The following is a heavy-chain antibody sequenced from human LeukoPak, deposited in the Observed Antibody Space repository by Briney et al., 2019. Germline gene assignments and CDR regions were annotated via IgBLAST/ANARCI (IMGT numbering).Heavy chain of an antibody. Sequence: GGSLRLSCEAFGFTFSSYWMSWVRQAPGKGPEWVANIKQDGSDKYYADSVKGRFTVSRDNAKNSLYLQMNSLRAEDTAVYYCTSLRTAVPHAGEAYDIWGQGTLVTVSS. V-gene: IGHV3-7*01. D-gene: IGHD2-2*01. J-gene: IGHJ3*02. CDR3: TSLRTAVPHAGEAYDI. CDR2: IKQDGSDK. CDR1: GFTFSSYW.